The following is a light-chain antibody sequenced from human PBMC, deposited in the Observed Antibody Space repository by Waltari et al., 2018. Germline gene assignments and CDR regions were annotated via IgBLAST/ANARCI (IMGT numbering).Light chain of an antibody. CDR3: QKYGTLPAT. J-gene: IGKJ1*01. CDR1: ENIRSF. V-gene: IGKV3-20*01. Sequence: DIVLTQSPGTLSLSPGERATLSCRASENIRSFLAWYQQKPGQAPRLLIYDTSTRATDIPDRFSGSGSGTDFSLTISRLEPEDFAVYYCQKYGTLPATFGQGTKVEIK. CDR2: DTS.